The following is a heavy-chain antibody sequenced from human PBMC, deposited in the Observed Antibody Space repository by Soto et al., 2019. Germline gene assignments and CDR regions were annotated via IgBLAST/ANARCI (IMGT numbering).Heavy chain of an antibody. CDR2: ISWNSGSI. J-gene: IGHJ4*02. D-gene: IGHD1-26*01. Sequence: GGSLRLSCAASGFTFDDYAMHWVRQAPGKGLEWVSGISWNSGSIGYADSVKGRFTISRDNAKNSLYLQMNSLRAEDTALYYCAKDIAESGSYYDFDYWGQGTLVTVSS. V-gene: IGHV3-9*01. CDR1: GFTFDDYA. CDR3: AKDIAESGSYYDFDY.